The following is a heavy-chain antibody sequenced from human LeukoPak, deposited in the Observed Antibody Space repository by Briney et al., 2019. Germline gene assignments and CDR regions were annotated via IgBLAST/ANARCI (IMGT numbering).Heavy chain of an antibody. D-gene: IGHD4-23*01. J-gene: IGHJ1*01. CDR1: GFTFTDEY. V-gene: IGHV1-2*02. Sequence: ASVKVSCKSSGFTFTDEYIHWVRQAPGQGLEWMGWINPNSGGTNYAQKFQGRVTMTRDTSISTAYMELSRLRSDDTAVYYCARAGRLYYGGNSEVLYFQHWGQGTLVTVSS. CDR3: ARAGRLYYGGNSEVLYFQH. CDR2: INPNSGGT.